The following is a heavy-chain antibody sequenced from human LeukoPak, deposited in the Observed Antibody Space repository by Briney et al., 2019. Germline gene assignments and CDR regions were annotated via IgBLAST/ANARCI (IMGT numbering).Heavy chain of an antibody. V-gene: IGHV4-34*01. CDR3: ASGPRRAVGTLWN. J-gene: IGHJ4*02. CDR2: INHSGST. D-gene: IGHD3-3*01. Sequence: PSETLSLTCAVYGGSFSGSHWSWIRQPPGKGLEWIGEINHSGSTNYNPSLKSRVTISVDTSKDQFSMKLSSVTAADTAVYYCASGPRRAVGTLWNWGQGTLVTVSS. CDR1: GGSFSGSH.